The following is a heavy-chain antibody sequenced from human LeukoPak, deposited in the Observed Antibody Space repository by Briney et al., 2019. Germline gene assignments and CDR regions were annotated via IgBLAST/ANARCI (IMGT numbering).Heavy chain of an antibody. CDR1: GYTFTSYE. CDR2: MNPNSGNA. V-gene: IGHV1-8*01. CDR3: ARGGHSLRGFIGYAN. Sequence: GASVKVSCKASGYTFTSYEINWLRQATGQGLEWMGWMNPNSGNAGYAQKFQGRVTMTRNTSISTAYMELSSLRSEDTAVYYCARGGHSLRGFIGYANWGQGTLVTVSS. D-gene: IGHD5-12*01. J-gene: IGHJ4*02.